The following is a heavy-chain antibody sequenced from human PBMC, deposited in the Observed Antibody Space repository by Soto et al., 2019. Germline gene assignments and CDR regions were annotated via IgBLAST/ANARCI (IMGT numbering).Heavy chain of an antibody. J-gene: IGHJ4*02. D-gene: IGHD5-18*01. CDR1: GFSFSSFA. Sequence: GGSLRLSCEASGFSFSSFAMNWVRQAPGRGLEWVSYISDDGASIYYADSLKGRFTISRDNAKNSMSLQMNNLRAEDTAVYYCARENSVQAWLHHFDHWGLGTLVTVSS. CDR2: ISDDGASI. V-gene: IGHV3-48*03. CDR3: ARENSVQAWLHHFDH.